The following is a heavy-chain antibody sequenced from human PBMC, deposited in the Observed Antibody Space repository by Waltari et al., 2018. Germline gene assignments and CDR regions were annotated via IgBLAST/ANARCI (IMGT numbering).Heavy chain of an antibody. J-gene: IGHJ6*02. D-gene: IGHD1-1*01. Sequence: EEQLVESGGGLVQPGDSLRLSCAVSGFTFSSYWKNWVRQAPGKGPLWVSRISSDASDTTYADSVKGRFTISRDNAKNTLYLQMNRLRAEDTAVYFCARVSRRTYRSPVPGRHYYYGMDVWGQGTTVTVSS. CDR3: ARVSRRTYRSPVPGRHYYYGMDV. V-gene: IGHV3-74*03. CDR1: GFTFSSYW. CDR2: ISSDASDT.